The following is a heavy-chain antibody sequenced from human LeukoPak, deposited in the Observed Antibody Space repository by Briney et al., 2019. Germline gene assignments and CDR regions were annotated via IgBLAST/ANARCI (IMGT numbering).Heavy chain of an antibody. D-gene: IGHD5-12*01. CDR3: ARGKRGYSGYDWGQLRFGFDY. CDR1: GVSFSGYY. J-gene: IGHJ4*02. V-gene: IGHV4-34*01. Sequence: NPSETLSLTCAVYGVSFSGYYWRWIRQPPGKGLEWIGEINHCGSNNYNPSLKSRVTRSVDTSKNQFSLKLSSVTAADTAVYYCARGKRGYSGYDWGQLRFGFDYWGQGTLVTVSS. CDR2: INHCGSN.